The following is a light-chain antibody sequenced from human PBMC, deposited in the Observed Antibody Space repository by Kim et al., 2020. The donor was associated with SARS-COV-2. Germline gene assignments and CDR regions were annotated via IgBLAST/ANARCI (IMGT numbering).Light chain of an antibody. CDR1: QSLRNN. CDR2: ASS. J-gene: IGKJ4*01. Sequence: VSPRKRVTLSCRASQSLRNNLAWFQQKPGQAPRLRIYASSTRGTGIPARFGGSGSGTEFTLTISSLQSEDCAVYYCQQYNTKFLTFGGGTKVDIK. CDR3: QQYNTKFLT. V-gene: IGKV3-15*01.